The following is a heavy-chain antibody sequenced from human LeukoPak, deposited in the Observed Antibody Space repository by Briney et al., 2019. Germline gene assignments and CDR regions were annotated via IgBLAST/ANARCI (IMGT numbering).Heavy chain of an antibody. V-gene: IGHV3-7*01. CDR1: GFTLSSYW. D-gene: IGHD6-19*01. CDR2: IKQDGSEQ. Sequence: GGSLRLSCAASGFTLSSYWMSWVRQAPGKGLEWVANIKQDGSEQFYVDSVKGRFTISRDNAKNSLDLQMNSLKAEDTAVYYCAKGGWYPDFWGQGSLVTVSS. CDR3: AKGGWYPDF. J-gene: IGHJ4*02.